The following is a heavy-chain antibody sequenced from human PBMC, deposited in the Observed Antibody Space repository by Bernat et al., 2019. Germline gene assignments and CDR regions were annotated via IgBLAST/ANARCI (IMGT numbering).Heavy chain of an antibody. D-gene: IGHD2-15*01. CDR1: GFTFSGSA. J-gene: IGHJ4*02. CDR3: TTADCSGGSCYSSRFDY. V-gene: IGHV3-73*01. CDR2: IRSKANSYAT. Sequence: EVQLVESGGGLVQPGGSLKLSCAASGFTFSGSAMHWVRQASGKGLEWVGRIRSKANSYATAYAASVKGRFTISRDDSKNTLYLQMNSLKTEDTAVYYCTTADCSGGSCYSSRFDYWGQGTLVTVSS.